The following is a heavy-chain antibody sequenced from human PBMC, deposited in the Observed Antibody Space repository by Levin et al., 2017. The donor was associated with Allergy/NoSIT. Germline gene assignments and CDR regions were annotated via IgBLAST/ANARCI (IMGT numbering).Heavy chain of an antibody. D-gene: IGHD6-19*01. J-gene: IGHJ4*02. CDR2: ISYDGSNK. CDR1: GFTFSSYG. V-gene: IGHV3-30*18. CDR3: AKDFEGGIAVVPGDY. Sequence: GGSLRLSCAASGFTFSSYGMHWVRQAPGKGLEWVAVISYDGSNKYYADSVKGRFTISRDNSKNTLYLQMNSLRAEDTAVYYCAKDFEGGIAVVPGDYWGQGTLVTVSS.